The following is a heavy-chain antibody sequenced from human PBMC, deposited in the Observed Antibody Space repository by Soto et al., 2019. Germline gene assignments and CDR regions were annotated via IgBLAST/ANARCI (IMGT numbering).Heavy chain of an antibody. D-gene: IGHD3-9*01. CDR1: GGTFSSYA. J-gene: IGHJ5*02. CDR3: ARGDTDILTGYYWSWFDP. Sequence: GASVKVSCKTSGGTFSSYAISWVRQAPGQGLEWMGGIIPIFGTANYAQKFQGRETITADDSTRTSYMELGSLISEDTALFFCARGDTDILTGYYWSWFDPWGQGTLVTVSS. V-gene: IGHV1-69*13. CDR2: IIPIFGTA.